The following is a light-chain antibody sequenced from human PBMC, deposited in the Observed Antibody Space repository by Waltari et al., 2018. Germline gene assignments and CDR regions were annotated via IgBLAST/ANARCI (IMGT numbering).Light chain of an antibody. CDR2: RNN. V-gene: IGLV1-47*01. Sequence: QSVLTQPPSASGTPGQRVTISCSGSSSNIGSNYVYWYQQLPGTAPKRLIYRNNQRPSGVPDLFSGSKSGTSASLAISGLRSEDEADYYCAAWDDSLSAWVFGGGTKLTVL. CDR3: AAWDDSLSAWV. CDR1: SSNIGSNY. J-gene: IGLJ3*02.